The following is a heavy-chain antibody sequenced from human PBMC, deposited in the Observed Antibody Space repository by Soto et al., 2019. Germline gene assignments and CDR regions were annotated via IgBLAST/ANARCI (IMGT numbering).Heavy chain of an antibody. CDR2: ISSSSSYI. V-gene: IGHV3-21*01. J-gene: IGHJ4*02. D-gene: IGHD5-12*01. CDR3: AREGHSGYDDYDY. CDR1: GFTFSSYS. Sequence: EVQLVESGGGLVKPGGSLRLSCAASGFTFSSYSMNWVRQAPGKGLEWVSSISSSSSYIYYADSVKGRFTISRDNTKNSLYLQMNSLRAEDTAVYYCAREGHSGYDDYDYWGQGTLVTVSS.